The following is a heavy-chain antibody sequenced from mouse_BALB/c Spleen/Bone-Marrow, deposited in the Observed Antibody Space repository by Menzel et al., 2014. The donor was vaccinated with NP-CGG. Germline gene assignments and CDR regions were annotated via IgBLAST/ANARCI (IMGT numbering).Heavy chain of an antibody. CDR2: IHYSGST. CDR3: SKGTYAMDS. D-gene: IGHD3-3*01. CDR1: GYSISSGYT. J-gene: IGHJ4*01. V-gene: IGHV3-1*02. Sequence: VQLQQPGPDLVKPSQSLSLTCTVTGYSISSGYTWHWIRQFPGNTLEWMGYIHYSGSTNYNPSLKSRISITRDTSKNQFFLQLNSVTTEDTATYFCSKGTYAMDSWGQGTSVTVSS.